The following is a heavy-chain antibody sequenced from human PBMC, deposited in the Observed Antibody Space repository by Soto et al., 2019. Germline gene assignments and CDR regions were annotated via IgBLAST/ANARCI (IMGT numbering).Heavy chain of an antibody. Sequence: SQTLSLTCAISGDSVSSNSAAWNWIRQSPSRGLEWLGRTYYRSKWFNDYVGSVKSRITINPDTSKNHFSLQVNSMTPEDTAVYYCARTTWLDYAFDIWGQGTMVTVSS. V-gene: IGHV6-1*01. D-gene: IGHD6-19*01. CDR1: GDSVSSNSAA. CDR2: TYYRSKWFN. CDR3: ARTTWLDYAFDI. J-gene: IGHJ3*02.